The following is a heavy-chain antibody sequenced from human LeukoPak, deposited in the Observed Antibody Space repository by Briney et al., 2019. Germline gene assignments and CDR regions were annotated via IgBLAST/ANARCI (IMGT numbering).Heavy chain of an antibody. J-gene: IGHJ3*02. V-gene: IGHV1-8*03. CDR3: ARGSISSSWYTPVAFDI. Sequence: ASVKVSCKASGYTFTSYDINWVRQATGQGLEWMGWMNPNSGNTGYAQKFQGRVTITRNTSISTAYMELSSLRSEDTAVYYCARGSISSSWYTPVAFDIWGQGTMVTVSS. CDR2: MNPNSGNT. D-gene: IGHD6-13*01. CDR1: GYTFTSYD.